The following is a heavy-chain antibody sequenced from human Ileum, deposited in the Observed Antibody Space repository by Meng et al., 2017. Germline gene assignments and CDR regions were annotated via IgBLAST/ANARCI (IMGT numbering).Heavy chain of an antibody. CDR2: ISPTGGSL. V-gene: IGHV3-11*04. CDR3: ARDHGPLNCFDP. CDR1: GFTFSDYY. Sequence: GESLKISCAASGFTFSDYYMTWIRQPPGQGLEWLASISPTGGSLYYADSVKGRFSISRDNAKNALSLQMNSLSVEDTSVYYCARDHGPLNCFDPWGQGTLVTVSS. J-gene: IGHJ5*02.